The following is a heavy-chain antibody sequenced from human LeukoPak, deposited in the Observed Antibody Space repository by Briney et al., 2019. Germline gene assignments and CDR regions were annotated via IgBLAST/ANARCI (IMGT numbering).Heavy chain of an antibody. Sequence: PGGSLRLSCAASGFTFSSTWISWVRQAPEKGLEWVANMKPDGSLDNYVDSVKGRFTISRDNAKNSVYLQMNTLRDEDTAVYYCARDRGWXXXDYWGQGTPVTVSS. V-gene: IGHV3-7*01. CDR2: MKPDGSLD. CDR3: ARDRGWXXXDY. D-gene: IGHD3-10*01. J-gene: IGHJ4*02. CDR1: GFTFSSTW.